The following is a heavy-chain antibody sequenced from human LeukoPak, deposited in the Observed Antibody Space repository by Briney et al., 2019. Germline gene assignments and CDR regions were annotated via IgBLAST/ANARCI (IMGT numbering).Heavy chain of an antibody. D-gene: IGHD3-3*01. V-gene: IGHV4-39*07. Sequence: SETLSLTCTVSGDSINITNYYWGWLRQSPGKGLEWIGSVFYSGSTYYNPSLKSRVTISFDTSKNQLSLKLTSVTAADTAVYYCARKSAFWYFYFWGQGTLVTVSS. CDR3: ARKSAFWYFYF. J-gene: IGHJ4*02. CDR1: GDSINITNYY. CDR2: VFYSGST.